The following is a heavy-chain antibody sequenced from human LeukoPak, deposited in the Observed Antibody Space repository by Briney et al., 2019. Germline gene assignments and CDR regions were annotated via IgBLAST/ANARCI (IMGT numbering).Heavy chain of an antibody. J-gene: IGHJ5*02. V-gene: IGHV1-69*06. D-gene: IGHD6-19*01. CDR1: GGTFSSYA. CDR2: IIPIFGTA. CDR3: ASVSSGWPYNWFDP. Sequence: GASVKVSCKASGGTFSSYAISWVRQAPGQGLEWMGGIIPIFGTANYAQKFQGRVTITADKSTSTAYMELSSLRSEDTAVYYCASVSSGWPYNWFDPWGQGTLVTVSS.